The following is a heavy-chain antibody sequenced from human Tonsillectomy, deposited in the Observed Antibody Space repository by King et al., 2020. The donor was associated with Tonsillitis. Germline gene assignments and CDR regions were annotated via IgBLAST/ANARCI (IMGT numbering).Heavy chain of an antibody. CDR3: ARHVRWRCSESYYQDY. V-gene: IGHV5-51*01. CDR1: GYSFTSYW. CDR2: IYPGDSDT. D-gene: IGHD3-10*02. Sequence: VQLVESGAEVKKPGESLKISCKGSGYSFTSYWIGWVRQMPGKGLEWMGIIYPGDSDTRYSPSFQGQVTISADKSISTAYLQWSSLKASDTAMYYCARHVRWRCSESYYQDYWGQGNLVTVSS. J-gene: IGHJ4*02.